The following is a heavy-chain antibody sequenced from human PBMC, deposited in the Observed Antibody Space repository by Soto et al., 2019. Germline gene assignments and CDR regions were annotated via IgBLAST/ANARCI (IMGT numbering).Heavy chain of an antibody. Sequence: ASVKVSCKASGYTFTSYYMHWVRQAPGQGLEWMGIINPSGGSTSYAQKFQGRVTMTRDTTTSTVYMELSSLRSEDTAVYYCARSVADFCSGPLTYYYYGMDVWGQGTTVTVSS. D-gene: IGHD3-3*01. J-gene: IGHJ6*02. CDR3: ARSVADFCSGPLTYYYYGMDV. V-gene: IGHV1-46*01. CDR1: GYTFTSYY. CDR2: INPSGGST.